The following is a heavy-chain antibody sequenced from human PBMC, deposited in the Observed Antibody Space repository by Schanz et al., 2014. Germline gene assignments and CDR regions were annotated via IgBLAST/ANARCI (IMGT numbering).Heavy chain of an antibody. CDR2: ISHSGGSK. Sequence: DVQLLESGGGLVQPGGSLRLSCADSGFTFNSYAMTWVRQAPGKGLEWVSSISHSGGSKYYADSVKGRFTISRDNSENTLYLQMNSLSADDTAVFYCAKGMGYCSGGTCYDYYYYGLDVWGQGTTVTVSS. CDR1: GFTFNSYA. J-gene: IGHJ6*02. CDR3: AKGMGYCSGGTCYDYYYYGLDV. D-gene: IGHD2-15*01. V-gene: IGHV3-23*01.